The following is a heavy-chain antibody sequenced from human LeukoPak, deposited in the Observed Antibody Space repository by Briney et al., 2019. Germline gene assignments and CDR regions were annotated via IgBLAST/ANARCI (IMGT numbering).Heavy chain of an antibody. CDR2: FDPEDGET. Sequence: VXVSXXXXGXTLXELSMHWVRQAPXKGREWMGGFDPEDGETIYAQKFQGRVTMTEDTSTDTAYMELSSLRSEDTAVYYCATSSYYYYGMDVWGQGTTVTVSS. CDR3: ATSSYYYYGMDV. V-gene: IGHV1-24*01. CDR1: GXTLXELS. J-gene: IGHJ6*02.